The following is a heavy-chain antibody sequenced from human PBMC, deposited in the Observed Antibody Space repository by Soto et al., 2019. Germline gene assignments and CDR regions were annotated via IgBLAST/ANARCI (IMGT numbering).Heavy chain of an antibody. CDR1: GFTFSSYS. CDR2: IGSSSSYI. V-gene: IGHV3-21*05. Sequence: GGSLRLSCAASGFTFSSYSMNWVRQAPGKGLEWVSYIGSSSSYIYYADSVKGRFTISRDNAKNSLYLQMNSLRAEDTAVYYCASYSTPFRSVWGQGTLVTVSS. D-gene: IGHD2-15*01. CDR3: ASYSTPFRSV. J-gene: IGHJ4*02.